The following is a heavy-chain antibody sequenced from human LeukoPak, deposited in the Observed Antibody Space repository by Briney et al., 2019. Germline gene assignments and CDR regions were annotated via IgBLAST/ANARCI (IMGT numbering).Heavy chain of an antibody. CDR1: GYTFINYG. V-gene: IGHV1-18*01. CDR3: ARGIAAAGTAGDYYYYMDV. D-gene: IGHD6-13*01. J-gene: IGHJ6*03. CDR2: ISAENGNT. Sequence: ASVRVSCKASGYTFINYGISWVRQAPGQGLEWMGWISAENGNTGYVENLQGRVTMTTDTSSSTVYMELRSLRPDDTAVYYCARGIAAAGTAGDYYYYMDVWGKGTTVTVSS.